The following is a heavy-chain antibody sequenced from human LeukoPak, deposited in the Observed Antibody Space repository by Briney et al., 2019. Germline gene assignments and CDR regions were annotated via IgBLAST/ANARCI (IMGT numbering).Heavy chain of an antibody. V-gene: IGHV3-23*01. CDR1: GFTFSSSA. Sequence: GGSLRLSCAASGFTFSSSAMSWVRLAPGKGLEWVSGISGSDGSTYYADSVKGRFTISRDNSKNTLYLQMNSLRAEDTAVYYCAKDQFWFGESNAFDYWGQGTLVTVSS. CDR2: ISGSDGST. CDR3: AKDQFWFGESNAFDY. D-gene: IGHD3-10*01. J-gene: IGHJ4*02.